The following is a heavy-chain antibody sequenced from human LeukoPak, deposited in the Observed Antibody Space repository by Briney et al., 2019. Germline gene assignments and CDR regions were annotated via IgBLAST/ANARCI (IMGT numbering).Heavy chain of an antibody. Sequence: ASVKVSCKASGYTFTNYGISWVRQAPGQGLEWMGWIITNSDIRTYAQTLQGRFTMTTDTATTTAYMELNNLTFDDTAVYYCARDWDAMNNCFDPWGQGTPVTVSS. CDR2: IITNSDIR. D-gene: IGHD1-26*01. CDR1: GYTFTNYG. V-gene: IGHV1-18*01. CDR3: ARDWDAMNNCFDP. J-gene: IGHJ5*02.